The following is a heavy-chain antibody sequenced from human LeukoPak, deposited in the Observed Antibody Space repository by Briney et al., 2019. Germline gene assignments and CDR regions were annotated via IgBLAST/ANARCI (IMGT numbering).Heavy chain of an antibody. D-gene: IGHD5-18*01. V-gene: IGHV4-34*01. Sequence: SETLSLTCTVSGVSISSYYWSWIRQPPGKGLEWIGEINHSGSTNYNPSLKSRVTISVDTSKNQFSLKLSSVTAADTAVYYCAREDTAMGQPFDPWGQGTLVTVSS. CDR2: INHSGST. CDR3: AREDTAMGQPFDP. J-gene: IGHJ5*02. CDR1: GVSISSYY.